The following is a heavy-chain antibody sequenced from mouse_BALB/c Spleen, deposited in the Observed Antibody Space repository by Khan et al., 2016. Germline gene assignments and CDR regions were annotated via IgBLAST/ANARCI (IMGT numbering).Heavy chain of an antibody. CDR2: IRSKSNNYAT. D-gene: IGHD3-3*01. CDR3: VRGDGARDY. CDR1: GFTFNTYA. V-gene: IGHV10-1*02. J-gene: IGHJ4*01. Sequence: EVKLLESGGGLVQPKGSLKLSCAASGFTFNTYAMNWVRQAPGKGLEWVARIRSKSNNYATYYADSVKDRFTISRDDSQSMLYLQMNNLKTEDTAMYYCVRGDGARDYWGQGTSVTVSS.